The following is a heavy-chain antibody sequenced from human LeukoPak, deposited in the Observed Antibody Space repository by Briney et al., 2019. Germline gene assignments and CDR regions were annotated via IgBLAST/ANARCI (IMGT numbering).Heavy chain of an antibody. CDR2: VYYSGST. CDR1: GGSISSSSSYY. V-gene: IGHV4-39*01. Sequence: SETLSLTCTVSGGSISSSSSYYWRWIRQPPGKGLECIANVYYSGSTYYNASLKSRVTISVDTSKNQFSLKLNSVTAADTAVYYCARLSGYFYHVDSWGQGTLVTVSS. J-gene: IGHJ4*02. D-gene: IGHD3-22*01. CDR3: ARLSGYFYHVDS.